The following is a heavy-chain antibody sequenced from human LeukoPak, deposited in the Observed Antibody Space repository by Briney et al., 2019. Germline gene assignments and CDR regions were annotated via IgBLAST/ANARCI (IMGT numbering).Heavy chain of an antibody. CDR1: GFTFSSYG. V-gene: IGHV3-30*02. Sequence: GGSLRLSCAASGFTFSSYGMHWVRQAPGKGLEWVAFIRYDGSNKYYADSVKGRFTISRDNAKNSLYLQMNSLRAEDTAVYYCARLTTVVTGYWGQGTLVTVSS. CDR2: IRYDGSNK. J-gene: IGHJ4*02. D-gene: IGHD4-23*01. CDR3: ARLTTVVTGY.